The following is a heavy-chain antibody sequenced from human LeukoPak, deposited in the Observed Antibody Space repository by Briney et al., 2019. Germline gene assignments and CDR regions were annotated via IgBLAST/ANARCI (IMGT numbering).Heavy chain of an antibody. Sequence: SETLSLTCTVSGGSISSYYWSWIRQPPGKGLEWIGYIYYSGSTNYNPSLKSRVTISVDTSKNQFSLKLSSVTAADTAVYYCASMRPDGARPFDYWGQGTPVAVSS. J-gene: IGHJ4*02. CDR1: GGSISSYY. V-gene: IGHV4-59*01. CDR2: IYYSGST. D-gene: IGHD2/OR15-2a*01. CDR3: ASMRPDGARPFDY.